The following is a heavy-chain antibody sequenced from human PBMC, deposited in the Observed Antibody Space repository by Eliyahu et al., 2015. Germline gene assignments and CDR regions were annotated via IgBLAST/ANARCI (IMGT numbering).Heavy chain of an antibody. V-gene: IGHV3-23*01. J-gene: IGHJ4*02. CDR3: AKTHRSSSLIFDG. Sequence: EVQLLESGGGLAQPGGSLXLSCAASXFXFSGYAMSXVRQAPGKGLEWVSDFSGSGSITNHADSVKGRFTISRDDSKNTLYLQMNSLRVEDTALYYCAKTHRSSSLIFDGWGQGTLVTVSS. CDR1: XFXFSGYA. CDR2: FSGSGSIT. D-gene: IGHD6-6*01.